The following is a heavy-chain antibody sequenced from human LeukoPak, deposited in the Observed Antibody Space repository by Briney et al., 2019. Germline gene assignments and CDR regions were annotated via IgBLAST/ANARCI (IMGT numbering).Heavy chain of an antibody. CDR3: AKHTTFEY. CDR2: ISYSGTT. J-gene: IGHJ4*02. CDR1: GGSISSYY. D-gene: IGHD1-1*01. V-gene: IGHV4-59*08. Sequence: SQTLSLTCTVSGGSISSYYWSWIRQPPGKGLEWIGYISYSGTTNYNPSLKSRVTISVDTSKNQFSLKLSSVTAADTAVYYCAKHTTFEYWGQGTLVTVSS.